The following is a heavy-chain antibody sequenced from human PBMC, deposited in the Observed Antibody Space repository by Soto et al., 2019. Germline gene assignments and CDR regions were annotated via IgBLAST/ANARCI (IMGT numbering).Heavy chain of an antibody. CDR1: GGSISSYY. CDR2: IYYSGST. Sequence: PSETLSLTCTVSGGSISSYYWSWIRQPPGKGLEWIGYIYYSGSTNYNPSLKSRVTISVDTSKNQFSLKLSSVTAADTAVYYCARDRKMEQDYYYYYYMDVWGKGTTVTVS. V-gene: IGHV4-59*01. CDR3: ARDRKMEQDYYYYYYMDV. D-gene: IGHD1-1*01. J-gene: IGHJ6*03.